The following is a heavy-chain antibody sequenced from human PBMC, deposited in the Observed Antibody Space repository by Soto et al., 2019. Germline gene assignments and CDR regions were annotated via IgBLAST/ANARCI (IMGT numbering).Heavy chain of an antibody. D-gene: IGHD3-22*01. CDR1: GYTFSSNG. CDR2: SSTYNT. J-gene: IGHJ4*02. Sequence: ASVKVSCKASGYTFSSNGISWLRQAPGQGLEWMGWSSTYNTDYAQKFQGRVTMTTDTSTSTAHMELRSLRSDDTAVYYCAKRIDYYDSSGYYKEWGQGTLVTV. CDR3: AKRIDYYDSSGYYKE. V-gene: IGHV1-18*04.